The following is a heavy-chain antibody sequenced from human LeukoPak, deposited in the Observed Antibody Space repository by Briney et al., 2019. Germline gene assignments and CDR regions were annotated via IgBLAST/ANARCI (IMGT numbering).Heavy chain of an antibody. CDR2: INHSGST. CDR3: ARLDVVVPAAAFDY. V-gene: IGHV4-34*01. D-gene: IGHD2-2*01. Sequence: SETLSLTCAVYGGSFSGYYWSWIRQPPGKGLEWIGEINHSGSTNHNPSLKSRVTISVDTSKNQFSLKLSSVTAADTAVYYCARLDVVVPAAAFDYWGQGTLVTVSS. CDR1: GGSFSGYY. J-gene: IGHJ4*02.